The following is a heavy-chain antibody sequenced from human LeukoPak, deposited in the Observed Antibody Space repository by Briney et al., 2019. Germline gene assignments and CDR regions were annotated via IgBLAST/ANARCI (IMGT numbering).Heavy chain of an antibody. CDR2: INPNSGAT. Sequence: GASVKVSCKASGYTFTDYYMHWVRQAPGQGLEWMRWINPNSGATNYAQKFQGRVALTRDTSTSTVYMELSRLTSDDTAVYYCARIYSMTYELALDIWGQGTMVTVSS. V-gene: IGHV1-2*02. CDR1: GYTFTDYY. J-gene: IGHJ3*02. CDR3: ARIYSMTYELALDI. D-gene: IGHD2-2*01.